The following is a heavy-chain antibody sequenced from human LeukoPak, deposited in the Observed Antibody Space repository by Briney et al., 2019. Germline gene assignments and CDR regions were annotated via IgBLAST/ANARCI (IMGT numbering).Heavy chain of an antibody. J-gene: IGHJ4*02. CDR3: ARDRGYLSFDY. Sequence: GGSLRLSCAASGFTFSTSWMNWVRQAPGKGLEWVANIKEDGSQQYHVDSVKGRFTISRDNAKNSLYLQMNSLRAEDTAVYYCARDRGYLSFDYWGQGTLVTVSS. V-gene: IGHV3-7*01. D-gene: IGHD3-10*01. CDR1: GFTFSTSW. CDR2: IKEDGSQQ.